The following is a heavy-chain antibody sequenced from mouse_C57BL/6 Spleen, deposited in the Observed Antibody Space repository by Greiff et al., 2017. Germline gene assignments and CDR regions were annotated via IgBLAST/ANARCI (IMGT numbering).Heavy chain of an antibody. D-gene: IGHD1-1*01. CDR1: GFTFSDYG. CDR2: ISSGSSTI. V-gene: IGHV5-17*01. Sequence: EVMLVESGGGLVKPGGSLKLSCAASGFTFSDYGMHWVRQAPEKGLEWVAYISSGSSTIYSADTVKGRFTISRANAQHPLFLQMTSRRSEETAMYDCARGGRSSYGWFAYGGKGTLVTVS. CDR3: ARGGRSSYGWFAY. J-gene: IGHJ3*01.